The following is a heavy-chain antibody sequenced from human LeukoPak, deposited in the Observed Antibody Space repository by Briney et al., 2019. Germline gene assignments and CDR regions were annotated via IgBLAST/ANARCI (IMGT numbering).Heavy chain of an antibody. CDR1: GGSFSGYY. CDR3: ARGPTVVYDSLTGHYYFDY. CDR2: INHGGST. D-gene: IGHD3-9*01. V-gene: IGHV4-34*01. Sequence: PSETLSLTCSVYGGSFSGYYWTWIRQPPGKGLEWIGEINHGGSTNYNPSLKSRVTISVDTSKNQFSLKLSSVTAADTAVYYCARGPTVVYDSLTGHYYFDYWGQGTLVTVSS. J-gene: IGHJ4*02.